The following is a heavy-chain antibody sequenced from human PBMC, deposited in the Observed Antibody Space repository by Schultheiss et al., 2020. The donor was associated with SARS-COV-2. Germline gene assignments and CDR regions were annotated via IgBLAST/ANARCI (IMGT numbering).Heavy chain of an antibody. CDR1: GFTFDDYT. J-gene: IGHJ4*02. CDR2: ISWDGVST. D-gene: IGHD3-3*01. V-gene: IGHV3-43*01. Sequence: GGSLRLSCAASGFTFDDYTMHWVRQAPGKGLEWVSLISWDGVSTYYADSVKGRFTITRDNSKNFLYLQMNSLRTEDTALYYCAKGMRGTDFWSGYYGPRDYWGQGAVVTV. CDR3: AKGMRGTDFWSGYYGPRDY.